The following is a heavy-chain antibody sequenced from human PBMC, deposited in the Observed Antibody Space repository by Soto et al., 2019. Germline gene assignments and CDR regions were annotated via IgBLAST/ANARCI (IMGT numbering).Heavy chain of an antibody. V-gene: IGHV1-69*01. Sequence: QVQLVQSGAEVKKPGSSVKVSCKASGGTFSSYAISWVRQAPGQGLEWMGGIITIFGTANYARKFQGRVTITADEYTSTAYMGRSSLRSEDTAVYYCARDQFGGFGEFGYNWFDPWGQGTLVTVSS. CDR1: GGTFSSYA. D-gene: IGHD3-10*01. J-gene: IGHJ5*02. CDR3: ARDQFGGFGEFGYNWFDP. CDR2: IITIFGTA.